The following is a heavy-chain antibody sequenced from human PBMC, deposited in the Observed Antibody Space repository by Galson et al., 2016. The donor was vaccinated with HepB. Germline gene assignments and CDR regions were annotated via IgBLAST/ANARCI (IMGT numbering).Heavy chain of an antibody. CDR2: IWSDGSNK. V-gene: IGHV3-33*01. CDR3: ARVLSTDWYATDGLDI. D-gene: IGHD3-9*01. J-gene: IGHJ3*02. Sequence: LRLSCAASGFTFNTYGMHWVRQAPGKGLAWVAVIWSDGSNKFYADSVKGRFTISRDNSRDTLYPQMNSLRAEDTAIYYCARVLSTDWYATDGLDIWGQGTMVTVSS. CDR1: GFTFNTYG.